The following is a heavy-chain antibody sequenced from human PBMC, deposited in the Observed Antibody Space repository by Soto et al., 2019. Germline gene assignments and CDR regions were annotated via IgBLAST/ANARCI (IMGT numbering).Heavy chain of an antibody. CDR1: GDAITSYF. CDR3: ARHAFGSGFYYGMNV. V-gene: IGHV4-59*08. CDR2: IYYTGST. Sequence: QVQLQESGPGLVKPSETLSLTCAVSGDAITSYFWSWIRQPPEKGLEWLGYIYYTGSTIYNPSLMRLVTISSDTSQTHYSLKLSSVAAADTAVYYCARHAFGSGFYYGMNVWGQGTTVTVSS. J-gene: IGHJ6*02. D-gene: IGHD3-10*01.